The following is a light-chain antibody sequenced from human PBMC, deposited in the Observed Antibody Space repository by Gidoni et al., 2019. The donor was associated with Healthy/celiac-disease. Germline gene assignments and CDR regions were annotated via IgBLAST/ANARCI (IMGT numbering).Light chain of an antibody. CDR2: GAS. Sequence: EILLTQSPGTLSLSPGERATLSCRASQSVSSSYLAWYQQKPGQAPRLLLYGASSRATGIPDRFSGSGSGTDFTLTISRLEPDDFAVYYCQRYGSSPWTFGQEAKVGIK. J-gene: IGKJ1*01. V-gene: IGKV3-20*01. CDR3: QRYGSSPWT. CDR1: QSVSSSY.